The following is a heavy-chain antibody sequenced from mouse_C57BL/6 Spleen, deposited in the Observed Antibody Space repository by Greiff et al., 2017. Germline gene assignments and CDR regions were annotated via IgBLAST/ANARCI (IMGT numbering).Heavy chain of an antibody. CDR1: GFTFSDYG. CDR3: ARLGQAYAMDY. Sequence: EVKLVESGGGLVKPGGSLKLSCAASGFTFSDYGMHWVRQAPEKGLEWVAYISSGSSTIYYADTVKGRFTISRDNAKNTLFLQMTSLRSEDTAMYYCARLGQAYAMDYWGQGTSVTVSS. V-gene: IGHV5-17*01. J-gene: IGHJ4*01. CDR2: ISSGSSTI. D-gene: IGHD3-2*02.